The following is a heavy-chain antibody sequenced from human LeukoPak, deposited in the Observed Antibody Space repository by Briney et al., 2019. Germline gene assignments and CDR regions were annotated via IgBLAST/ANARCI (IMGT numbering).Heavy chain of an antibody. Sequence: GGSLRLSCAASGFTFSSYAMSWVRQAPGKGLEWVSAISGSGGSTYYADSVKGRFTISRDNSKNTLYLQMNSLRAEDTAVYYCAKDRDHNYSDSSGYYYWGQGTLVTVSS. CDR3: AKDRDHNYSDSSGYYY. CDR1: GFTFSSYA. V-gene: IGHV3-23*01. J-gene: IGHJ4*02. D-gene: IGHD3-22*01. CDR2: ISGSGGST.